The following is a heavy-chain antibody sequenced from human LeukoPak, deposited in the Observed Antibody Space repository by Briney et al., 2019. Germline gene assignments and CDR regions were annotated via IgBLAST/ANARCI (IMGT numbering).Heavy chain of an antibody. CDR2: INPSGGST. V-gene: IGHV1-46*01. CDR1: GYTFTSYY. Sequence: GASVKVSCKASGYTFTSYYMHWVRQAPGQGLEWMGIINPSGGSTSYAQKFQGRVTMTRDTSTSTVYMELRSLRSDDTAVYYCATYYYDSSGYYFFDYWGQGTLVTVSS. CDR3: ATYYYDSSGYYFFDY. J-gene: IGHJ4*02. D-gene: IGHD3-22*01.